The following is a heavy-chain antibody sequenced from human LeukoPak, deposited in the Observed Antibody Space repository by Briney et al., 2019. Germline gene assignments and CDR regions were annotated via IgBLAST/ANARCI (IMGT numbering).Heavy chain of an antibody. V-gene: IGHV3-74*01. CDR1: GFTFSSYA. D-gene: IGHD5-12*01. CDR3: ARVGQAGYVGYPLDY. J-gene: IGHJ4*02. CDR2: INSDGSST. Sequence: PGRSLRLSCAASGFTFSSYAMHWVRQAPGKGLMWVSRINSDGSSTSYADSVKGRFTISRDNAKNTLYLQMNSLRAEDTAVFYCARVGQAGYVGYPLDYRGQGTLVTVSS.